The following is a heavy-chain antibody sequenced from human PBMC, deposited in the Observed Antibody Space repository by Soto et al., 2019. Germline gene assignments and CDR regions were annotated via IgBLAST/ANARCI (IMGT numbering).Heavy chain of an antibody. CDR2: ISAYNGNT. CDR1: VYAFTSYG. V-gene: IGHV1-18*04. J-gene: IGHJ5*02. Sequence: XSGKVSCKASVYAFTSYGISWVRQAPGQGLEWMGWISAYNGNTNYAQKLQGRVTMTTDTSTSTAYMELRSLRSDDTAVYYCARSTVGNWFDPWGQGTLVTVSS. CDR3: ARSTVGNWFDP. D-gene: IGHD4-4*01.